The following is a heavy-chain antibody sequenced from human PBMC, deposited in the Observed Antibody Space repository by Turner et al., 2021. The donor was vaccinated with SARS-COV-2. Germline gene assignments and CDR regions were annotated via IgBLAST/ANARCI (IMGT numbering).Heavy chain of an antibody. Sequence: EVQMAESGGGLFQPGGSLRLSCAASGFTFNNHWMNWARQAPGKGLEWVAIIKQDGSETLYVDSVKGRFTISRDNAKNSLYLQMNSLRAEDTAIYYCARGSGWVADYWGQGTLVTVSS. V-gene: IGHV3-7*01. CDR3: ARGSGWVADY. D-gene: IGHD6-19*01. CDR1: GFTFNNHW. J-gene: IGHJ4*02. CDR2: IKQDGSET.